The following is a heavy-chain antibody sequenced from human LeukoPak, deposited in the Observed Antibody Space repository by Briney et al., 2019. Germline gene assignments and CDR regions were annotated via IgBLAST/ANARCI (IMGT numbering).Heavy chain of an antibody. Sequence: GGSLRLSCEASKFIFSNYWMSWVRQAPGKGLEWVGRIKSKNVGGTADYAAPVKGRFTISRDDSKNTVYLQMNSLKIEDTAVYYCTSHAAFDPWGQGTLVTVSS. J-gene: IGHJ5*02. V-gene: IGHV3-15*01. CDR2: IKSKNVGGTA. CDR1: KFIFSNYW. CDR3: TSHAAFDP.